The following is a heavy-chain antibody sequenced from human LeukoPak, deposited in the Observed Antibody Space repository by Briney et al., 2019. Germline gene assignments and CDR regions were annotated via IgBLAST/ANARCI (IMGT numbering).Heavy chain of an antibody. CDR2: IKQDRSEK. J-gene: IGHJ3*02. V-gene: IGHV3-7*04. D-gene: IGHD3-10*01. Sequence: GGSLRLSCAASGFTFSNYWMSWVRQAPGKGLEWVANIKQDRSEKYYVDSVKGRFTISRDNAKDSLYLQMNSLRAEDTAVYYCARGGNTFAIWGQGTMITVSS. CDR1: GFTFSNYW. CDR3: ARGGNTFAI.